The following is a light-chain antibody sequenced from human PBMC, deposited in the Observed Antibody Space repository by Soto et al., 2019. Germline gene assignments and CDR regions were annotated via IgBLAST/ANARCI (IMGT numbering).Light chain of an antibody. CDR3: QQYLNSHRT. CDR2: DAS. V-gene: IGKV3-20*01. CDR1: QRVASD. J-gene: IGKJ1*01. Sequence: VLTQSPGTLSLSPGEGATLSCRASQRVASDLAWYLQKPGQPPRLLIYDASIRATGIPDRISGSGSERAFSLTISRLEPEDAAVYYCQQYLNSHRTFGQGTKLEIK.